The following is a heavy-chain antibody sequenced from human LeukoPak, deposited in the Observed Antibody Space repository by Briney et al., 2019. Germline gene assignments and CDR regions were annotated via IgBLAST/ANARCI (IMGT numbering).Heavy chain of an antibody. D-gene: IGHD3-22*01. V-gene: IGHV1-24*01. J-gene: IGHJ3*02. CDR2: FDPEDGET. CDR1: GYTLTELS. CDR3: ATGSQYYYDSSGYYNAFDI. Sequence: GASVKVSCKVSGYTLTELSMHWVRQAPGKGLEWMGGFDPEDGETICAQKFQGRVTMTEDTSTDTAYMELSSLRSEDTAVYYRATGSQYYYDSSGYYNAFDIWGQGTMVTVSS.